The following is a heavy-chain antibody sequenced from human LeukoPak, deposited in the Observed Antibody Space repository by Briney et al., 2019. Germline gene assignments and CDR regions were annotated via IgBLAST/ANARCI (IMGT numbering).Heavy chain of an antibody. V-gene: IGHV3-74*01. Sequence: GGSLRLSCAASGFTFSSYWMHWVRQAPGKGLVWVSGINSDGSSTTYADSVWGRFTISRDNAENTLYLRMNSLRAEDMAVYYCARGPYAYNYYFDFWGQGTLVTVSS. CDR3: ARGPYAYNYYFDF. J-gene: IGHJ4*02. CDR2: INSDGSST. CDR1: GFTFSSYW. D-gene: IGHD1-20*01.